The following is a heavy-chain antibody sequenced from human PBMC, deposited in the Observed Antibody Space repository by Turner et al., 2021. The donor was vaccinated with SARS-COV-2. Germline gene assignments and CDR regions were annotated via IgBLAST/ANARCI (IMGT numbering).Heavy chain of an antibody. V-gene: IGHV1-24*01. CDR3: ATGVAVAGTPSKYYYYYGMDV. D-gene: IGHD6-19*01. J-gene: IGHJ6*02. Sequence: VQLEQSGAEVKKPGASVKVSCKVSGYTLTELSMHWVRQAPGKGLEWMRGFDPDDGETIYAQKFQVRVTMTEDTSRDTDYMERCCLRFEDTAVYYCATGVAVAGTPSKYYYYYGMDVWGQGTTVTVSS. CDR1: GYTLTELS. CDR2: FDPDDGET.